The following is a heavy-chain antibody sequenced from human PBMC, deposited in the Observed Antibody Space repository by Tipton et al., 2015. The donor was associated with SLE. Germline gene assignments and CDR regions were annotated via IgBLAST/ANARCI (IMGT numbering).Heavy chain of an antibody. CDR3: ARQGTGFGSGRDDY. CDR1: GYSISSGYY. V-gene: IGHV4-38-2*01. J-gene: IGHJ4*02. D-gene: IGHD6-19*01. CDR2: IYYSGST. Sequence: TLSLTCAVSGYSISSGYYWGWIRQPPGKGLEWIGSIYYSGSTYYNPSLKSRVTTSLDTSKNQFSLSLYSVTVEDTAVYYCARQGTGFGSGRDDYWGQGILVTVSS.